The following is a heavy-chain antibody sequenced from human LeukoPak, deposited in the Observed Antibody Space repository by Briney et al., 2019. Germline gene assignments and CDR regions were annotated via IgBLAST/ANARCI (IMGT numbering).Heavy chain of an antibody. Sequence: GGSLRLSCAASGFTFSSYAMSWVRQAPGKGLEWVSAISGSGGSTYYADSVKGRFTISRDNSKNTLYLQMNSLRAEDTAVYYCAKEIGLLWFGELLSSAFDIWGQGTMVTASS. CDR1: GFTFSSYA. V-gene: IGHV3-23*01. CDR2: ISGSGGST. D-gene: IGHD3-10*01. CDR3: AKEIGLLWFGELLSSAFDI. J-gene: IGHJ3*02.